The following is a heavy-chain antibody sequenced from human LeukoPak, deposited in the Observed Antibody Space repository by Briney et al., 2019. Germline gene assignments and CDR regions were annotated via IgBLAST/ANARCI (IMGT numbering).Heavy chain of an antibody. V-gene: IGHV5-51*01. J-gene: IGHJ3*02. CDR2: IYPGDSDT. D-gene: IGHD3-3*01. Sequence: GESLKISCKGSGYSFTSYWIGWVRQMPGKGLEWMGIIYPGDSDTRYSPSFQGQVTISADKSISTAYLQWSSLKASDTAMYYCARRPYYDFWSGYSEHAFDIWGQGTMVTVSS. CDR1: GYSFTSYW. CDR3: ARRPYYDFWSGYSEHAFDI.